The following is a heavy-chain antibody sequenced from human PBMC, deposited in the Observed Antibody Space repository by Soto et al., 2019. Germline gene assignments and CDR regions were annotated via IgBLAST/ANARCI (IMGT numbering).Heavy chain of an antibody. CDR3: AREYGSCNWFDP. CDR2: IHYRGST. V-gene: IGHV4-59*01. Sequence: QVQLQESGPGLVKPSEPLSLTCTVSGGSISSYYWSGIRQPPGKGLESIGYIHYRGSTNYNRSLKSRVTISLDTSKKQFSLKLGYVTASYSAGYYCAREYGSCNWFDPWGQGTQVTVSS. J-gene: IGHJ5*02. D-gene: IGHD3-10*01. CDR1: GGSISSYY.